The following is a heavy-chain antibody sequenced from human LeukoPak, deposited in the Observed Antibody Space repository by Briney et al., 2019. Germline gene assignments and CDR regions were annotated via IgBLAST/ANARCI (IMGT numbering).Heavy chain of an antibody. V-gene: IGHV3-23*01. CDR1: GFTFSSYA. Sequence: PGGSLRLSCAASGFTFSSYAMSWVRQAPGKGREWVSAISGSGGSTYYADSVKGRFTISRDNSKNTLYLQMNSLRAEDTAVYYCAKREVGVVTATLYWGQGTLVTVSS. CDR2: ISGSGGST. J-gene: IGHJ4*02. CDR3: AKREVGVVTATLY. D-gene: IGHD2-21*02.